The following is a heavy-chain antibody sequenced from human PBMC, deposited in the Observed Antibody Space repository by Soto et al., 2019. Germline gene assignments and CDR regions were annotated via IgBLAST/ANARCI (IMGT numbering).Heavy chain of an antibody. CDR1: GYSFTSYW. D-gene: IGHD1-26*01. CDR2: IYPGDSNA. Sequence: GESLKISCKGSGYSFTSYWIGWVRQMPGKGLEWMGVIYPGDSNARYSPSFQGQVTFSADRSISTAYLQWSSLKASDTATYYCARQPLSGPYSQFDYWGQGTLGTVSS. J-gene: IGHJ4*02. V-gene: IGHV5-51*01. CDR3: ARQPLSGPYSQFDY.